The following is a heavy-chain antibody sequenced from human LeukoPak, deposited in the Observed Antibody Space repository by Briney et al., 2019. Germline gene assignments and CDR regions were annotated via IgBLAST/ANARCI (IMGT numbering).Heavy chain of an antibody. D-gene: IGHD3-3*01. CDR2: FYYSGST. CDR1: GGSISSYY. CDR3: ARFYDFWSGYYLLGAFDI. V-gene: IGHV4-59*01. J-gene: IGHJ3*02. Sequence: PSETLSLTCTVSGGSISSYYWSWIRQPPGKGLEWIGYFYYSGSTNYNPSLKSRVTISVDTSKNQFSLKLSSVTAADTAVYYCARFYDFWSGYYLLGAFDIWGQGTMVTVSS.